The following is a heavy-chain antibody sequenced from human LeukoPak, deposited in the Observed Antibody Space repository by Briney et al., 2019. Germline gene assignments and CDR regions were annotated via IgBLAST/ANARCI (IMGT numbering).Heavy chain of an antibody. CDR3: AKISTVTTPFDY. J-gene: IGHJ4*02. V-gene: IGHV3-66*02. Sequence: PGGSLRLSCAASGFTVSSNYMSWVRQAPGKGLEWVSVIYSGGSTYYADSVKGRFTISRDNSKKKLYLQMNSLRAEDTAVYYCAKISTVTTPFDYWGQGTLVTVSS. CDR2: IYSGGST. D-gene: IGHD4-17*01. CDR1: GFTVSSNY.